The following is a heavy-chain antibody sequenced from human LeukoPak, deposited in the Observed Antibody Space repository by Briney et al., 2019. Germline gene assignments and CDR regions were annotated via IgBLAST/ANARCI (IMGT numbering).Heavy chain of an antibody. CDR1: GFTFSSYW. Sequence: GGSLRLSCAASGFTFSSYWMSWVRQAPGKGLEWVSSISSSSSYIYYADSVKGRFTISRDNAKNSLYLQMNSLRAEDTAVYYCARDGYCSGGSCYFLYGMDVWGQGTTVTVSS. CDR2: ISSSSSYI. D-gene: IGHD2-15*01. CDR3: ARDGYCSGGSCYFLYGMDV. J-gene: IGHJ6*02. V-gene: IGHV3-21*01.